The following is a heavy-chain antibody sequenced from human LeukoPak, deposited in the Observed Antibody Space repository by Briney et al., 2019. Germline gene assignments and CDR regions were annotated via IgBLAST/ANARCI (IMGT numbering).Heavy chain of an antibody. CDR3: AKDRVTMVRGAPFDY. CDR1: GFTFDDYA. J-gene: IGHJ4*02. CDR2: ISWNSGSI. Sequence: PGGSLRLSCAASGFTFDDYAMHWVRQAPGKGLEWVAGISWNSGSIGYADSVKGRFTIARDNAKNSLYLQMNSLRAEETALYYCAKDRVTMVRGAPFDYWGEGTLVTVYS. D-gene: IGHD3-10*01. V-gene: IGHV3-9*01.